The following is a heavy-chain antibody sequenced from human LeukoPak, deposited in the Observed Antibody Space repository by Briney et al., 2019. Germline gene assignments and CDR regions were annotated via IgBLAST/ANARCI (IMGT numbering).Heavy chain of an antibody. CDR2: IRSKAYGGTT. CDR1: GFTFGDYA. J-gene: IGHJ4*02. CDR3: TSGLYCSSTSCYKDFDY. D-gene: IGHD2-2*02. Sequence: PGGSLRLSCTASGFTFGDYAMSWVRQAPGKGLEWVGFIRSKAYGGTTEYAASVKGRFTISRDDSKSIAYLQMNSLKTEDTAVYYCTSGLYCSSTSCYKDFDYWGQGTLVTVSS. V-gene: IGHV3-49*04.